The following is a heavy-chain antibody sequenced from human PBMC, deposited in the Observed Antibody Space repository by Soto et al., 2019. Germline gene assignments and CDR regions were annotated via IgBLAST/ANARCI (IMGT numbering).Heavy chain of an antibody. CDR2: IVVGSDNT. V-gene: IGHV1-58*01. J-gene: IGHJ3*02. CDR3: AAGPFPFYFETFDI. Sequence: QMQLVQSGPEVKKPGTSVKVSCKASGFTFTSSAVQWVRQARGQRLEWIGWIVVGSDNTNYAQKFQERVTITRDMSTSIAYMELSSLRSEDTAVYYCAAGPFPFYFETFDIWGQGTMVTVSS. D-gene: IGHD3-9*01. CDR1: GFTFTSSA.